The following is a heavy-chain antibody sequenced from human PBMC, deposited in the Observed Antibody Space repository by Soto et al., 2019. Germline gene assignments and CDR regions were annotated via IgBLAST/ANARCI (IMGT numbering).Heavy chain of an antibody. J-gene: IGHJ4*02. V-gene: IGHV1-18*01. CDR2: ISAYNGNT. D-gene: IGHD3-22*01. Sequence: APVKVSCKASGYTFTSYGISWVRQAPGQGLEWMGWISAYNGNTNYAQKLQGRVTMTTDTSTSTAYMELRSLRSDATAVYYCARLDRHRYFDYWGEGTLVTVSS. CDR1: GYTFTSYG. CDR3: ARLDRHRYFDY.